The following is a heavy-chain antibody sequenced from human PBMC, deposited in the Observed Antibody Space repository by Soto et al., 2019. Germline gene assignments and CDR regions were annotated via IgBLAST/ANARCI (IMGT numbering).Heavy chain of an antibody. V-gene: IGHV3-33*01. CDR2: IWYDGSNK. CDR3: ARDNYYDSTFDY. Sequence: PGGSLRLSCAAPGFTFSSYGMHWVRQAPGKGLEWVAVIWYDGSNKYYADSVKGRFTISRDNSKNTLYLQMNSLRAEDTAVYYCARDNYYDSTFDYWGQGTLVTVSS. D-gene: IGHD3-22*01. CDR1: GFTFSSYG. J-gene: IGHJ4*02.